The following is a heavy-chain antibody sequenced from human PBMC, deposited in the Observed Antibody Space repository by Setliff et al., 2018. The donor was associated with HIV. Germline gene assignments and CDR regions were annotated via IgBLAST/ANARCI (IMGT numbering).Heavy chain of an antibody. J-gene: IGHJ4*02. CDR3: ARVRTYSDFYYPAPIPSYYFDF. CDR1: GYTLTELS. Sequence: GASVKVSCKISGYTLTELSIHWVRQAPGKGLEWMANFDPEDGETFYAQKFQGRLTMTEDTSTDTAYMELSSLRSDDTAIYYCARVRTYSDFYYPAPIPSYYFDFWGQGTLVTVSS. V-gene: IGHV1-24*01. D-gene: IGHD1-26*01. CDR2: FDPEDGET.